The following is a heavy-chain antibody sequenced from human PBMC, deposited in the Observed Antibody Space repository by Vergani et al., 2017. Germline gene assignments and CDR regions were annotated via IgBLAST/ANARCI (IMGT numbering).Heavy chain of an antibody. D-gene: IGHD5-24*01. CDR3: ATQGRGGYKWDN. V-gene: IGHV4-59*08. J-gene: IGHJ4*02. CDR2: IYYSGST. Sequence: QVQLQESGPGLVKPSETLSLTCTVSGGSISSYYWSWIRQPPGKGLEWIGYIYYSGSTNYNPSLKSRVTISVDTSKNQFSLKVNSVTAADTAVYYCATQGRGGYKWDNWGQGTLVTVSS. CDR1: GGSISSYY.